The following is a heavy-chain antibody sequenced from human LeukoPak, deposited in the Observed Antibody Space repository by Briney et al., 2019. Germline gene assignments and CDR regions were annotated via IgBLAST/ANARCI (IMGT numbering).Heavy chain of an antibody. Sequence: GGSLRLSCAASGFTFSFYEMNWVRQVPGKGLEWVSYIHTGGRTIYYADSVAGRFTISRDNAKNSLYLQMDSLRAEDMAVYYCARDVRNAVTRPYYFDYWGQGTLVTVSS. CDR2: IHTGGRTI. D-gene: IGHD4-17*01. CDR1: GFTFSFYE. J-gene: IGHJ4*02. CDR3: ARDVRNAVTRPYYFDY. V-gene: IGHV3-48*03.